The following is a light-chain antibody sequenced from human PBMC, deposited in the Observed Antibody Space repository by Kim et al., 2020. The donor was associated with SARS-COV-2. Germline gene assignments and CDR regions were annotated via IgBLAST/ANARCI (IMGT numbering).Light chain of an antibody. J-gene: IGLJ3*02. CDR2: DVS. V-gene: IGLV2-11*01. Sequence: GQSVTISCTGTSSDVGTYNYVSWYQQHPGKAPKLMIYDVSKRPSGVPDRFSGSKSGNTASLTISGLQVVDEADYYCCSYAGSYTWVFGGGTQLTVL. CDR1: SSDVGTYNY. CDR3: CSYAGSYTWV.